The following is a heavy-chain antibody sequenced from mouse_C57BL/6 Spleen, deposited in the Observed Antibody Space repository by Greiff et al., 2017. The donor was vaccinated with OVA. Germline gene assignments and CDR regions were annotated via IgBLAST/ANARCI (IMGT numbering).Heavy chain of an antibody. CDR1: GFTFSSYG. D-gene: IGHD1-1*01. CDR2: ISSGGSYT. Sequence: EVKLVESGGDLVKPGGSLKLSCAASGFTFSSYGMSWVRQTPDKRLEWVATISSGGSYTYYPDSVKGRFTISRDNAKNTLYLQMSSLKSEDTAMYYCARQRGITTVVNAMDYWGQGTSVTVSS. J-gene: IGHJ4*01. CDR3: ARQRGITTVVNAMDY. V-gene: IGHV5-6*01.